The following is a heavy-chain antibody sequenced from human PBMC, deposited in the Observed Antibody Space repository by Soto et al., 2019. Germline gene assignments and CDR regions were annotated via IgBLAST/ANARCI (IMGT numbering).Heavy chain of an antibody. V-gene: IGHV3-21*01. CDR2: ISSSSSYI. CDR1: GFTFSSYS. Sequence: GGSLRLSCAASGFTFSSYSMNWVRQAPGKGLEWVSSISSSSSYIYYADSVKGRFTISRDNAKNSLYLQMNSLRAEDTAVYYCARGDGSGSYYNLFDYWGQGTLVTVSS. CDR3: ARGDGSGSYYNLFDY. D-gene: IGHD3-10*01. J-gene: IGHJ4*02.